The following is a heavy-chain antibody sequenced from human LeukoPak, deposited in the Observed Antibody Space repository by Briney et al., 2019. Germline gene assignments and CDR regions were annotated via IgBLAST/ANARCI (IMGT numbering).Heavy chain of an antibody. CDR1: TGSIISFY. Sequence: SETLSLTCTVSTGSIISFYWGWIRQPPGKGLEWIGHIYYSGSPNYNPSRQSRVTISLDTSRNQFSLKLYSVTAADTAVYYCARYSASHVTFDYWGQGTLATVSS. J-gene: IGHJ4*02. V-gene: IGHV4-59*01. D-gene: IGHD1-26*01. CDR2: IYYSGSP. CDR3: ARYSASHVTFDY.